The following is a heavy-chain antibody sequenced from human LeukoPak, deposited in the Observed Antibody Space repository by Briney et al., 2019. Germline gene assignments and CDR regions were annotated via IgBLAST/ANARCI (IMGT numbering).Heavy chain of an antibody. CDR1: GYTFTTHD. J-gene: IGHJ4*02. CDR2: MNPGSGDT. Sequence: APVKVSCKASGYTFTTHDLTWVRQATGQGLEWMGWMNPGSGDTAYAQKFQGRVTMTRDTSMSTAYMELNSLGSEDTAIYYCARGLGDYNTDWFPVSGYWGQGTPVTVSS. CDR3: ARGLGDYNTDWFPVSGY. V-gene: IGHV1-8*01. D-gene: IGHD3-9*01.